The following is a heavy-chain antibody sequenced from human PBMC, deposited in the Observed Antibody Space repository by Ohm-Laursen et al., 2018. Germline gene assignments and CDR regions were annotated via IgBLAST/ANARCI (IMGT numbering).Heavy chain of an antibody. D-gene: IGHD2-2*01. Sequence: SLRLSCAASGFTFSSYSMNWVRQAPGKGLEWVSYISSSSSTIYYADSVKGRFTISRDNAKNSLYLQMNSLRAEDTAVYYCASRIGLGYCSSTSCRDAFDIWGQGTMVTVSS. CDR3: ASRIGLGYCSSTSCRDAFDI. CDR2: ISSSSSTI. V-gene: IGHV3-48*04. J-gene: IGHJ3*02. CDR1: GFTFSSYS.